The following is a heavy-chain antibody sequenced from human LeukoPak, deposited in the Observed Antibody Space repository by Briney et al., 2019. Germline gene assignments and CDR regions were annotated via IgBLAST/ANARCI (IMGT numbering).Heavy chain of an antibody. CDR1: GYTLTGYY. CDR2: IDPNSGGT. CDR3: ARAGYCSGGSCYALDY. J-gene: IGHJ4*02. Sequence: GASVKASCKASGYTLTGYYMHWVRQAPGQGLEWMGWIDPNSGGTNYAQKFQGRVTLTRDTSISTAYMELSRLRSDDTAVYYCARAGYCSGGSCYALDYWGQGTLVSVSS. D-gene: IGHD2-15*01. V-gene: IGHV1-2*02.